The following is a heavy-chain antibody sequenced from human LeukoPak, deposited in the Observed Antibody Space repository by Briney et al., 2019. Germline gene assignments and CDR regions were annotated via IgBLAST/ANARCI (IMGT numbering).Heavy chain of an antibody. CDR3: AKGTMVIAASFY. CDR2: ISGSGGST. D-gene: IGHD2-15*01. V-gene: IGHV3-23*01. J-gene: IGHJ4*02. CDR1: GFTFSSHW. Sequence: PGESLRLSCAASGFTFSSHWMSWVRQAPGKGLEWVPDISGSGGSTNYADSVKGRFTISRDNSKHTLYLQMNSLRAEDTAVYHCAKGTMVIAASFYWGQGTLVTASS.